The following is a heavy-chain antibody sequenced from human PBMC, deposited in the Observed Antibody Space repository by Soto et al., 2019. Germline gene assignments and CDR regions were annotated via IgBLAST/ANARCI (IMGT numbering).Heavy chain of an antibody. CDR3: AKDRGSGSTSWYNGWFDP. J-gene: IGHJ5*02. CDR2: ISGSGGST. D-gene: IGHD2-2*02. Sequence: EVQLLESGGGLVQPGGSLRLSCVASGFTFSSYAMTWVRQAPGKGLEWVSAISGSGGSTYYADSVKGRFTISRDNSNNTLYLQMNSLRAEDTAVYYCAKDRGSGSTSWYNGWFDPWGQGTLVTVSS. V-gene: IGHV3-23*01. CDR1: GFTFSSYA.